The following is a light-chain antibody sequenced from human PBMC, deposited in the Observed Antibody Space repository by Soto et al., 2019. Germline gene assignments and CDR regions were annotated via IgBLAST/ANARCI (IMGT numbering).Light chain of an antibody. CDR1: QNIHGF. CDR2: DAS. Sequence: EIALTQSPATVSLSPGESATLSCRASQNIHGFLAWYQQRPGLAPRLLIYDASFRATAIPARFNGSGSGTDFTLTITRLEPEDFAVYYCQQRLFWRLFTFGQGTRLEIK. V-gene: IGKV3-11*01. J-gene: IGKJ2*01. CDR3: QQRLFWRLFT.